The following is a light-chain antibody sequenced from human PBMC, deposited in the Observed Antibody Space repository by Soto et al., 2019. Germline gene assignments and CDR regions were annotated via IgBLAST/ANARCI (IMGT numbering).Light chain of an antibody. CDR1: QSVRSN. J-gene: IGKJ1*01. CDR3: QQRDNWPWT. V-gene: IGKV3-11*01. CDR2: DAS. Sequence: ETVLTQSPATLSLSPGERATLSCRASQSVRSNLAWYQHKPGQAPRLLIYDASNRATGIPGRFRGGGSGTDFTLTTNNLEPEDIAVYYCQQRDNWPWTLGQGTKVEIK.